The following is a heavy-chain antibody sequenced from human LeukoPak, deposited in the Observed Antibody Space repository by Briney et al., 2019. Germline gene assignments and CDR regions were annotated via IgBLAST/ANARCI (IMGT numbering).Heavy chain of an antibody. J-gene: IGHJ4*02. Sequence: SETLSLTCAVYGGSFSGYYWSWIRQPPGKGLEWIGEVNHSGSTNYNPSLKSRVTISVDTSKNQFSLKLSSVTAADTAVYYCARGLRAAHFDYWGQGTLVTVSS. D-gene: IGHD6-13*01. V-gene: IGHV4-34*01. CDR3: ARGLRAAHFDY. CDR1: GGSFSGYY. CDR2: VNHSGST.